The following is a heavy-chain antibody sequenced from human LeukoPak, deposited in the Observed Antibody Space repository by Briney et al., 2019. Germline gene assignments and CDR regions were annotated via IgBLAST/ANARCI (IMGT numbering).Heavy chain of an antibody. CDR1: GYTFTSYA. CDR2: INPSGGST. J-gene: IGHJ4*02. Sequence: ASVKVSCKASGYTFTSYAMHWVRQAPGQGLEWMGIINPSGGSTSYAQKFQGRVAMTRDTSTSTVYMELSSLRSEDTAVYYCAREVIVGAHFDYWGQGILVTVSS. D-gene: IGHD1-26*01. V-gene: IGHV1-46*01. CDR3: AREVIVGAHFDY.